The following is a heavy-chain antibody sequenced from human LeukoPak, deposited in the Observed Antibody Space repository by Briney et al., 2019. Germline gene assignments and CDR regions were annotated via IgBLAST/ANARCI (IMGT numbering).Heavy chain of an antibody. V-gene: IGHV1-24*01. D-gene: IGHD1-26*01. CDR3: ASSGSGSYESWFDP. CDR2: FDPEDGET. CDR1: GYTLTELS. Sequence: ASVKVSCTVSGYTLTELSMHWVRQAPGKGLEWMGGFDPEDGETIYAQKFQGRVTMTEDTSTDTAYMELSSLRSEDTAVYYCASSGSGSYESWFDPWGQGTLVTVSS. J-gene: IGHJ5*02.